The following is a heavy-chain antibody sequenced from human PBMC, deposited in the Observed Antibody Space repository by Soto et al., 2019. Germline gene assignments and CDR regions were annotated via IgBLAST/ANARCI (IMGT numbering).Heavy chain of an antibody. D-gene: IGHD3-10*01. CDR2: IIPILGIA. CDR1: GYTFTSYG. V-gene: IGHV1-69*04. CDR3: ARDQFYYYGSGSSAPGYYYYGMDV. J-gene: IGHJ6*02. Sequence: SVKVSCKASGYTFTSYGISWVRQAPGQGLEWMGRIIPILGIANYAQKFQGRVTITADKSTSTAYMELSSLRSEDTAVYYCARDQFYYYGSGSSAPGYYYYGMDVWGQGTTVTVSS.